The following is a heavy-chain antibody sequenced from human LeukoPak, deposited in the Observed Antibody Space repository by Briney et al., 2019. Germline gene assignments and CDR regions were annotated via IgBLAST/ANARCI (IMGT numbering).Heavy chain of an antibody. CDR1: GFTFSSYG. Sequence: GGSLRLSCAASGFTFSSYGMNWVRQAPGKGLEWVSYISSSSNIMNYADSVKGRFTTSRDNAKNSLYLQMNSLKTEDTAVYYCSRDVSTVPGSSAFDMWGQGTMVTVSS. CDR3: SRDVSTVPGSSAFDM. J-gene: IGHJ3*02. CDR2: ISSSSNIM. D-gene: IGHD4-11*01. V-gene: IGHV3-48*01.